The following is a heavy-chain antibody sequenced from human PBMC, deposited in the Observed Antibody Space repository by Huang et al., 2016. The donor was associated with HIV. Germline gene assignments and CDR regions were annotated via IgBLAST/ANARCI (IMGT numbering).Heavy chain of an antibody. V-gene: IGHV4-34*01. CDR1: GGSFTNYY. CDR2: INNGGRT. Sequence: QQQLQQWGAGLLKPSETLSLTCAVYGGSFTNYYWGWIRQPPGKGLEWIGEINNGGRTQYSPSLKSRVTISLDTSKNQVSLKLTSVSAADTAVYYCVRGPRYVSADWYARLRNYWFFDLWGRGALVSVSS. J-gene: IGHJ2*01. D-gene: IGHD3-9*01. CDR3: VRGPRYVSADWYARLRNYWFFDL.